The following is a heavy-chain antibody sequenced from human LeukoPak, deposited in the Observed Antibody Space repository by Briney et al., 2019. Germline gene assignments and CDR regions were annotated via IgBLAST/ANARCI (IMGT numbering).Heavy chain of an antibody. CDR3: ARVGAGGYGSGSYFNYYYYGMDV. D-gene: IGHD3-10*01. V-gene: IGHV3-33*01. CDR2: IWYDGSNK. Sequence: GGSLRLSCAASGFTFSSYGMHWVRQAPGKGLEWVAVIWYDGSNKYYADSVKGRFTISRDNSKNTLYLQMNSLRAEDTAVYYCARVGAGGYGSGSYFNYYYYGMDVWGKGTTVTVSS. J-gene: IGHJ6*04. CDR1: GFTFSSYG.